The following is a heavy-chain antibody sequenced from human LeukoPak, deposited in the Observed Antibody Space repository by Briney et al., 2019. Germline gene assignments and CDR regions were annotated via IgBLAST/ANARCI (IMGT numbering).Heavy chain of an antibody. V-gene: IGHV4-39*07. CDR2: IYYSGST. D-gene: IGHD3-10*01. CDR1: GGSISSSSYY. J-gene: IGHJ6*02. Sequence: PSQTLSLTCTVSGGSISSSSYYWGWIRQPPGKGLEWIGSIYYSGSTYYNPSLKSRVTISVDTSKNQFSLKLSSVTAADTAVYYCARDPMVRGAGRKIYYYYGMDVWGQGTTVTVSS. CDR3: ARDPMVRGAGRKIYYYYGMDV.